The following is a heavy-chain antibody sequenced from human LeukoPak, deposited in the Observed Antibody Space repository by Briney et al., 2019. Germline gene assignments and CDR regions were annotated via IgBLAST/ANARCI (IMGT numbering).Heavy chain of an antibody. CDR1: GFTFSASW. CDR3: ARSIRGTVCTD. J-gene: IGHJ4*02. CDR2: ISGDGSTT. Sequence: GGSLRLSCAASGFTFSASWMHWVRQAPGKGPVWVSRISGDGSTTTYADSVKGRFTISRDSAKNTLCLQMNSLRAEDTAVYHCARSIRGTVCTDWGQGTLVTVSS. V-gene: IGHV3-74*01. D-gene: IGHD2-8*02.